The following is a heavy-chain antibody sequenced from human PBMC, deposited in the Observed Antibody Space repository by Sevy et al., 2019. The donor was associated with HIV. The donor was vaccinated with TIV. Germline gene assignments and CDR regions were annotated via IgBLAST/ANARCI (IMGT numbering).Heavy chain of an antibody. J-gene: IGHJ6*02. CDR1: GYTFTSYY. Sequence: ASVKVSCKASGYTFTSYYMHWVRQAPGQGLEWMGIINPSGGSTSYAQKFQGRVTMTRDTSTSTVYTELSSLRSEDTAVYYCARIGTTGTTALGYYGMDVWGQGTTVTVSS. CDR2: INPSGGST. D-gene: IGHD1-1*01. CDR3: ARIGTTGTTALGYYGMDV. V-gene: IGHV1-46*01.